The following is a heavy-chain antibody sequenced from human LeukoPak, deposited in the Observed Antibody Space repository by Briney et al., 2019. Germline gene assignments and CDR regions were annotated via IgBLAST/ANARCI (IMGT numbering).Heavy chain of an antibody. CDR2: IIPIFGTA. CDR1: GGTFSSYA. D-gene: IGHD5-12*01. Sequence: ASAKVSCKASGGTFSSYAISWVRQAPGQGLEWMGGIIPIFGTANYAQKFQGRVTITADESTSTAYMELSSLRSEDTAVYYCARVAYAATIGSGWFDPWGQGTLVTVSS. V-gene: IGHV1-69*13. J-gene: IGHJ5*02. CDR3: ARVAYAATIGSGWFDP.